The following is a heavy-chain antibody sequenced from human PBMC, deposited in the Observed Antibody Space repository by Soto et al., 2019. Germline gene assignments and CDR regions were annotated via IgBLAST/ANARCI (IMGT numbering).Heavy chain of an antibody. D-gene: IGHD6-13*01. Sequence: PSETLSLTCAVSSGSISSSNWWSMVRHPPGKGQERIGEIYHSGSTNYNPSLKSRVTISVDKSKNQFSLKLSSVTAADTAVYYCASGSAAAGTDRFRYFDYWGQGTLVTVSS. CDR1: SGSISSSNW. V-gene: IGHV4-4*02. J-gene: IGHJ4*02. CDR3: ASGSAAAGTDRFRYFDY. CDR2: IYHSGST.